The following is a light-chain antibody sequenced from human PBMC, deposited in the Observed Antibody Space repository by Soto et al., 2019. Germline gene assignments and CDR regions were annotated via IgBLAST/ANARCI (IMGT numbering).Light chain of an antibody. CDR1: QSVSSSY. J-gene: IGKJ1*01. CDR3: QQYSSSPWT. CDR2: GAS. V-gene: IGKV3-20*01. Sequence: EIVLTQSPATLSLSPGERATLSCRASQSVSSSYLAWYQQKPGQAPRLLIYGASSRATGIPARFSGSGSGTDFTLTISRLEPEDFAVYYCQQYSSSPWTFGQGTKVEIK.